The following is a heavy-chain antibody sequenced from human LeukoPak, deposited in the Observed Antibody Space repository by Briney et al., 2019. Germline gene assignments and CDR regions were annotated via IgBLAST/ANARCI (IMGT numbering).Heavy chain of an antibody. Sequence: ASVKVSCKASGYTFTSYGISWVRQAPGQGLEWMGWINPNSGGTNYAQKFQGRVTMTRDTSISTAYMELSRLRSDDTAVYYCARDYFLSGSYYNYYYYYGMDVWGQGTTVTVSS. V-gene: IGHV1-2*02. CDR1: GYTFTSYG. CDR2: INPNSGGT. CDR3: ARDYFLSGSYYNYYYYYGMDV. J-gene: IGHJ6*02. D-gene: IGHD1-26*01.